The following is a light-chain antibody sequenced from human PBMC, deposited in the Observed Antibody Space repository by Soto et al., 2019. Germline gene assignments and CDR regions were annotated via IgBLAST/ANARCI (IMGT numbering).Light chain of an antibody. CDR2: DTS. Sequence: QAVVTQEPSLTVSPGGTVTLTCGSSTGAVTSGHYPYWFQQKPGQAPRTLIYDTSNKHAWTPARFSGSLLGGKAALTLSGAQPEDEAEYYCLLSYRGALFGGGTKLTVL. CDR1: TGAVTSGHY. J-gene: IGLJ2*01. V-gene: IGLV7-46*01. CDR3: LLSYRGAL.